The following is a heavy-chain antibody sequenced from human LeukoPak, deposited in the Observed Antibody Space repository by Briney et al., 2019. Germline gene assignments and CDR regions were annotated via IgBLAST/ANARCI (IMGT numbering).Heavy chain of an antibody. J-gene: IGHJ4*02. Sequence: GGSLRLSRTASGFTYSNHAMNWVRQAPGNGLEWVSVISGSGRSTYYADSVKGRFTISRDKSKNTLYLQMNSLRAEDTAIYYCAKSVVNSGTYIPFDYWGQGTLVTVSS. D-gene: IGHD1-26*01. CDR2: ISGSGRST. CDR3: AKSVVNSGTYIPFDY. V-gene: IGHV3-23*01. CDR1: GFTYSNHA.